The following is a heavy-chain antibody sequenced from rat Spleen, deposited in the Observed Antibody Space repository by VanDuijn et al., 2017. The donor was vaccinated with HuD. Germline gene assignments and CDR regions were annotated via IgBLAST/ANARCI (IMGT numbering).Heavy chain of an antibody. CDR2: IIYDVSRT. D-gene: IGHD5-1*01. J-gene: IGHJ4*01. Sequence: EVRLVESGGGLVQPGRSLKLSCAASGFTFSDYNMAWVRQAPKKGLEWVATIIYDVSRTYYRDSVKGRFTISRDNAKSTLYLQMDSLRSEKTATYYCTTDRPGALKEAWGQGESVTVSS. CDR3: TTDRPGALKEA. CDR1: GFTFSDYN. V-gene: IGHV5S10*01.